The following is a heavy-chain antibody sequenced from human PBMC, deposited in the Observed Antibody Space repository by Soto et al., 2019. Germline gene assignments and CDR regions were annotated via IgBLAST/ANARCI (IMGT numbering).Heavy chain of an antibody. V-gene: IGHV3-33*08. Sequence: VQLVEAGGGLIQPGGSLRLSCAVSGLTVSRTQMSWVRQAPGKGLQWVSVIWYDGNNKYYADSVKGRFTISRDNSNNTLYVQMTSLRAEDTAVYYCARGLHSLFDYWGQGTLVTVSS. D-gene: IGHD2-21*01. CDR2: IWYDGNNK. J-gene: IGHJ4*02. CDR3: ARGLHSLFDY. CDR1: GLTVSRTQ.